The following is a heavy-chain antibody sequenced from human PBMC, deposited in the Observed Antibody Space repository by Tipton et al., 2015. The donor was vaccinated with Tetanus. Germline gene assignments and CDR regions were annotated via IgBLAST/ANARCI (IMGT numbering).Heavy chain of an antibody. CDR1: GYTFTSYY. CDR2: INPSGGST. D-gene: IGHD3-3*01. J-gene: IGHJ3*02. CDR3: ARERITIFGVVIYDAFDI. V-gene: IGHV1-46*01. Sequence: QSGPEVKKPGASVKVSCKASGYTFTSYYMHWVRQAPGQGLEWMGIINPSGGSTSYAQKFQGRVTMTRDTSTSTVYMELSSLRSEDTAVYYCARERITIFGVVIYDAFDIWGQGTMVTVSS.